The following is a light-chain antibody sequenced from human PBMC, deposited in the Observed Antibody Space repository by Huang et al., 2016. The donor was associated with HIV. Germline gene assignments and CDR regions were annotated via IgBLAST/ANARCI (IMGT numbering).Light chain of an antibody. CDR3: QQLHNSPYT. V-gene: IGKV1-5*03. CDR2: KAS. J-gene: IGKJ2*01. CDR1: QRLSGW. Sequence: DIQMTQSPSTLSASIGDRVTITCRASQRLSGWLAWYQQRPGTAPNLLISKASSLQSGVPPRFSGSGSGTDFILTISSLQPDDFATYYCQQLHNSPYTFGQGTKLEIK.